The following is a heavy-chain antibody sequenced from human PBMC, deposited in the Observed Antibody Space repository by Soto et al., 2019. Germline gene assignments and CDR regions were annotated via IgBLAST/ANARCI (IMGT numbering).Heavy chain of an antibody. CDR3: AKDGILEWSYYYYGMDV. J-gene: IGHJ6*02. CDR1: GFTFSSYG. D-gene: IGHD3-3*01. Sequence: QVQLVESGGGVVQPGRSLRLSCAASGFTFSSYGMHWVRQAPGKGLEWVAVISYDGSNKYYADSVKGRFTISRDNSKNTLYLQMNSLRAEDTAVYYCAKDGILEWSYYYYGMDVWGQGTTVTVSS. CDR2: ISYDGSNK. V-gene: IGHV3-30*18.